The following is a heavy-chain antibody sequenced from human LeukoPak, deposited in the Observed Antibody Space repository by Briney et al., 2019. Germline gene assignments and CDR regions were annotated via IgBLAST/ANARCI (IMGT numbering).Heavy chain of an antibody. V-gene: IGHV3-30*02. J-gene: IGHJ4*02. D-gene: IGHD6-19*01. CDR2: IRYDGSNK. CDR1: GFTFCSYG. Sequence: GGSLGLSCAASGFTFCSYGMHWVRQAPGKGLEWVAFIRYDGSNKYYADSVKGRFTISRDNSKNTLYLQMNSLRAEDTAVYYCAKPMYSSGPFVDYWGQGTLVTVSS. CDR3: AKPMYSSGPFVDY.